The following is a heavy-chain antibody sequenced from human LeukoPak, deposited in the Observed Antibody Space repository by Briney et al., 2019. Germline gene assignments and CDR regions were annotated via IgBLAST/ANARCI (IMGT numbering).Heavy chain of an antibody. Sequence: ASVKVSCKASGYTFTGYYMHWVRQAPGQGLEWMGWINPNSGGTNYAQKFRGRVTMTRDTSISTAYMELSRLRSDDTAVYYCARTAGVVPAAIGYWGQGTLVTVSS. J-gene: IGHJ4*02. V-gene: IGHV1-2*02. D-gene: IGHD2-2*02. CDR1: GYTFTGYY. CDR3: ARTAGVVPAAIGY. CDR2: INPNSGGT.